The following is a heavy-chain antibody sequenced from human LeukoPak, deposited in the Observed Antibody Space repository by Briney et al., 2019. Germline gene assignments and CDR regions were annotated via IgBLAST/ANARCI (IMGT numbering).Heavy chain of an antibody. D-gene: IGHD4-23*01. J-gene: IGHJ4*02. CDR2: INHSGST. CDR1: DGSFSGYS. CDR3: ARHRAYTYAFYGGNPLDY. V-gene: IGHV4-34*01. Sequence: SETLSLTCGVYDGSFSGYSWSWIRQSPDKGLEWIGEINHSGSTNYNPSLQSRVTISIDTSKKQFSMMLSSVTAADTAVYYCARHRAYTYAFYGGNPLDYWGQGTVVTVSS.